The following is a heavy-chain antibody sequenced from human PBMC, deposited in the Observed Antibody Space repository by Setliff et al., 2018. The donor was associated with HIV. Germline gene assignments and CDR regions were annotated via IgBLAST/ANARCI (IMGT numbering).Heavy chain of an antibody. CDR3: ARDSSWTYTQDDDALDL. CDR1: GFTFSRDW. CDR2: INSDGFKT. V-gene: IGHV3-74*01. Sequence: PGGSLRLSCAAFGFTFSRDWMHWVRQGPGKGLVWVARINSDGFKTNHADSVRCRFTIFRDNAKNTLFLQMNSLRAEDTAMYYCARDSSWTYTQDDDALDLWGQGTMVTVSS. J-gene: IGHJ3*01. D-gene: IGHD3-3*01.